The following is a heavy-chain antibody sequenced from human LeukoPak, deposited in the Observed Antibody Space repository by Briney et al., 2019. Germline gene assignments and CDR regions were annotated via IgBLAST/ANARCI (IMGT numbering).Heavy chain of an antibody. CDR1: GSSFTSYW. CDR3: ARTPGRYCSGGSCMYYGMDV. J-gene: IGHJ6*02. Sequence: GESLKISCKGSGSSFTSYWIGWVRQMPGKGLEWMGIIYPGDSDTRYSPSFQGQVTISADKSISTAYLQWSSLKASDTAMYYCARTPGRYCSGGSCMYYGMDVWGQGTTVTVSS. CDR2: IYPGDSDT. D-gene: IGHD2-15*01. V-gene: IGHV5-51*01.